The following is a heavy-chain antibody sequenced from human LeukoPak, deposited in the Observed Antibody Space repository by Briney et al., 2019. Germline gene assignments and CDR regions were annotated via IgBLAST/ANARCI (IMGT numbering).Heavy chain of an antibody. CDR3: ARTETTVTTYGWFDP. Sequence: TSETLSLTCTVSGGSISSYYWSWIRQPPGKGLEWIGYIYYSGSTNYNPSLKSRVTISLDTSKNQFSLKLSSVTAADTAVYYCARTETTVTTYGWFDPWGQGTLVTVSS. CDR1: GGSISSYY. CDR2: IYYSGST. V-gene: IGHV4-59*01. D-gene: IGHD4-17*01. J-gene: IGHJ5*02.